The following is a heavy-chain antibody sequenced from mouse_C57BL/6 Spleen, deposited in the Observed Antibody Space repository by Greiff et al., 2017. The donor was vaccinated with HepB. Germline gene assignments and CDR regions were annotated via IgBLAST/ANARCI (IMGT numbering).Heavy chain of an antibody. Sequence: EVKLQESGGDLVKPGGSLKLSCAASGFTFSSYGMSWVRQTPDKRLEWVATISSGGSYTYYPDSVKGRFTISRDNAKNTLYLQMSSLKSEDTAMYYCARLTGTEAMDYWGQGTSVTVSS. CDR1: GFTFSSYG. D-gene: IGHD4-1*01. CDR2: ISSGGSYT. CDR3: ARLTGTEAMDY. J-gene: IGHJ4*01. V-gene: IGHV5-6*01.